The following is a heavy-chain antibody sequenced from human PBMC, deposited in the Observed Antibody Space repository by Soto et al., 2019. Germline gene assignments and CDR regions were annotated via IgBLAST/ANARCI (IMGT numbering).Heavy chain of an antibody. CDR2: IYSDGST. Sequence: GGSLRLSCAASGFTVSSNYMSWVRQAPGKGLEWVSVIYSDGSTYYADSVKGRFTISRDTSKNTVYLQMNSLRAEDTAVYYCARYYSYGYSFGYWGQGILVTVSS. CDR1: GFTVSSNY. J-gene: IGHJ4*02. V-gene: IGHV3-53*01. CDR3: ARYYSYGYSFGY. D-gene: IGHD5-18*01.